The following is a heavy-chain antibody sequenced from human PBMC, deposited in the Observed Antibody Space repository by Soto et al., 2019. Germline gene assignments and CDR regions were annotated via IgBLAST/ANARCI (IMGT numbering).Heavy chain of an antibody. CDR3: STSPRAGGQKWFDP. V-gene: IGHV5-10-1*03. D-gene: IGHD3-10*01. CDR1: GYSFTNYW. Sequence: EVQLVQSGAEVKKPGESLRISCKGSGYSFTNYWINWVRQMPGKGLEWMGRIDPSDSYTNYSPSFQGHVTISADKSISTAYLQWSSLEASDTAMYYGSTSPRAGGQKWFDPWGQGTLVTVSS. J-gene: IGHJ5*02. CDR2: IDPSDSYT.